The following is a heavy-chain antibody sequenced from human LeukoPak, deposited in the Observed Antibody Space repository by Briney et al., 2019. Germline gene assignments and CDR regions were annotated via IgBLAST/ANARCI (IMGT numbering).Heavy chain of an antibody. D-gene: IGHD3-3*01. V-gene: IGHV4-4*09. CDR2: IYTSGST. Sequence: SETLSLTCTVSGGSISSYYWSWIRQPPGKGLEWIGYIYTSGSTNYNPSLKSRVTISVDTSKNQFSLKLSSVTAADTAVYYCARDQYITIFGAVQNNWFDPWGQGTLVTVSS. CDR3: ARDQYITIFGAVQNNWFDP. CDR1: GGSISSYY. J-gene: IGHJ5*02.